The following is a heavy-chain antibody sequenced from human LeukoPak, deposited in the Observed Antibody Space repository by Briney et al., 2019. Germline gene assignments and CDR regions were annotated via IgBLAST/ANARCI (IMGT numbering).Heavy chain of an antibody. V-gene: IGHV4-4*07. J-gene: IGHJ4*02. CDR1: GGSISSYY. Sequence: SETLSLTCTVSGGSISSYYWSWIRQPAGKGLEWIGRIYTSGSTNYNPSLKSRVTMSVDTSKNQFSLKLSSVTAADTAVYYCARDTQAGYSYGGAFDYWGQGTLVTVSS. CDR3: ARDTQAGYSYGGAFDY. D-gene: IGHD5-18*01. CDR2: IYTSGST.